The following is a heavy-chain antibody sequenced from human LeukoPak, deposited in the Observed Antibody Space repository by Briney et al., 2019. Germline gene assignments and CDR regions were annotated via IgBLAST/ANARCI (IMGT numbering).Heavy chain of an antibody. V-gene: IGHV3-53*01. J-gene: IGHJ4*02. Sequence: GGSLRLSCAASGFTVSSNYMSWVRQAPRKGLEWVSVIYSGGSTYYADSVKGRFTISRDNSKNTLYLQMNSLRAEDTAVYYCATLHVLRFLEWFRGSYFDYWGQGTLVTVSS. CDR3: ATLHVLRFLEWFRGSYFDY. CDR2: IYSGGST. CDR1: GFTVSSNY. D-gene: IGHD3-3*01.